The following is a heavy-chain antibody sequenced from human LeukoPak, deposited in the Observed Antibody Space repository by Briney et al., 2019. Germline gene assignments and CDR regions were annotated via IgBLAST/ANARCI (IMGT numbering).Heavy chain of an antibody. CDR3: AVHDFYSGGYHFDY. V-gene: IGHV1-18*01. CDR2: ISGYNGNT. Sequence: ASVKVSCKASGYTFTSYGISWLRQAPGQGLEWLGWISGYNGNTNYAQKFQGRVTMTTDTPTSTAYMDLRSLKSDDTAVCYCAVHDFYSGGYHFDYWGQGTLVTVSS. CDR1: GYTFTSYG. J-gene: IGHJ4*02. D-gene: IGHD3-3*01.